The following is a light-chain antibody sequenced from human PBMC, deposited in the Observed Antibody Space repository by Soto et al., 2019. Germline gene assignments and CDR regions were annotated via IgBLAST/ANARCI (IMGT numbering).Light chain of an antibody. CDR2: GAS. J-gene: IGKJ4*01. CDR3: QQYGSSPRNT. CDR1: QSVSSSY. Sequence: IVMTRSPGTLSLSPGERATLSCRASQSVSSSYLAWYQQKPGQAPRLLIYGASSRATGIPDRFSGSGSGTDFTLTISRLEPEDFAVYYCQQYGSSPRNTFGGGTKVDIK. V-gene: IGKV3-20*01.